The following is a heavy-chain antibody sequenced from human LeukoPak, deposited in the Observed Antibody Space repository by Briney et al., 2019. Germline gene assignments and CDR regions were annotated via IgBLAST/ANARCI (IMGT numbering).Heavy chain of an antibody. CDR1: GYTFTGYY. Sequence: ASVKVSCKASGYTFTGYYMHWVRQAPGQGLEWMGIINPSGGSTSYAQKFQGRVTMTRDTSTSTVYMELSSLRSEDTAVYYCARVRSKYYYGSGSSDAFDIWGQGTMVTVSS. J-gene: IGHJ3*02. V-gene: IGHV1-46*01. CDR2: INPSGGST. CDR3: ARVRSKYYYGSGSSDAFDI. D-gene: IGHD3-10*01.